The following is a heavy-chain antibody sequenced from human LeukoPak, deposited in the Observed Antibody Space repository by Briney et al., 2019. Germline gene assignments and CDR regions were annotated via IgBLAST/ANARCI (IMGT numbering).Heavy chain of an antibody. CDR2: IYPADSDT. J-gene: IGHJ4*02. CDR3: TGVVLVPY. CDR1: GYIFTSYW. V-gene: IGHV5-51*01. Sequence: GESLKISCKGSGYIFTSYWIGWVRQMPGKGLEWMGIIYPADSDTRYSPSFQGQATISADKSISTAYLQWSSLQASDTAMYYCTGVVLVPYWGQGTLVTVSS. D-gene: IGHD2-8*02.